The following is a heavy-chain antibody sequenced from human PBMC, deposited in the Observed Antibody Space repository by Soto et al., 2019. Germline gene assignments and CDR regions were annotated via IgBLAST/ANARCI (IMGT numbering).Heavy chain of an antibody. D-gene: IGHD1-26*01. V-gene: IGHV3-30-3*01. J-gene: IGHJ6*02. CDR2: ILYDGTNQ. Sequence: QVHVVESGGGVVQPGRSLRLSCVGSGFTFRNYVMHWVRQAPGKGLEWVAVILYDGTNQTYADSVKGRFSVSRDNAKNTLYLQMNSLRVEDTGVYYCARVQWELQVDNYYGMDVWGQGTAVTVSS. CDR3: ARVQWELQVDNYYGMDV. CDR1: GFTFRNYV.